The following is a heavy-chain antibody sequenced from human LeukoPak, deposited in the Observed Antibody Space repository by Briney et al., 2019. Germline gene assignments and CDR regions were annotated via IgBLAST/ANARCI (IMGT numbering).Heavy chain of an antibody. CDR2: IYYSGSA. CDR1: SGSISNSGYY. V-gene: IGHV4-39*01. CDR3: ARHRASGGATGFDY. Sequence: SETLSLTCTVSSGSISNSGYYWGWIRQPPGKGLEWIGSIYYSGSAYYNASLKSRVTISVDTSKNQFSLKVSSVTAADTAVYFCARHRASGGATGFDYWSQGTLVTVSS. J-gene: IGHJ4*02. D-gene: IGHD1-26*01.